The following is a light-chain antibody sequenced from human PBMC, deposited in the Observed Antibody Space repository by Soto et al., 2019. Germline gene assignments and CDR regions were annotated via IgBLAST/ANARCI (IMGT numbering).Light chain of an antibody. CDR1: QSVSSSY. Sequence: EIVLTQSPGTLSLSPGERATLSCRASQSVSSSYLAWYQQKPGQAPKFLIYGVSSRATGIPDRCSGSESGTAFTLTISRLEPEDLAVYYCQQYDSSQWTFGQGTKVEIK. V-gene: IGKV3-20*01. CDR3: QQYDSSQWT. CDR2: GVS. J-gene: IGKJ1*01.